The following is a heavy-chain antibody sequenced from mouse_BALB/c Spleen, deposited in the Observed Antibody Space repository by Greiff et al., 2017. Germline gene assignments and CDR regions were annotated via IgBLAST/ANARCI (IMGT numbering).Heavy chain of an antibody. Sequence: EVKLMESGGGLVKPGGSLKLSCAASGFTFSSYAMSWVRQTPEKRLEWVASISSGGSTYYPDSVKGRFTISRDNARNILYLQMSSLRSEDTAMYYCARGSYGNPFDYWGQGTTLTVSS. CDR2: ISSGGST. CDR3: ARGSYGNPFDY. V-gene: IGHV5-6-5*01. D-gene: IGHD2-1*01. J-gene: IGHJ2*01. CDR1: GFTFSSYA.